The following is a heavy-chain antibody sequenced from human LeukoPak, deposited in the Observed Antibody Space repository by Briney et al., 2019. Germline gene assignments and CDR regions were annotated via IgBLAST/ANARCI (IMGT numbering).Heavy chain of an antibody. V-gene: IGHV4-34*01. D-gene: IGHD6-13*01. CDR3: ARGLRPGMVNGSSCYDY. J-gene: IGHJ4*02. CDR1: GASFSGYY. CDR2: INHSGST. Sequence: SETLSLTCAVYGASFSGYYCSWIRQPPGKGLEWIGEINHSGSTNYNPSLKSRITISVDTSKNQFSLKLSSVTAADTAVYYCARGLRPGMVNGSSCYDYWGQGTLVTVSS.